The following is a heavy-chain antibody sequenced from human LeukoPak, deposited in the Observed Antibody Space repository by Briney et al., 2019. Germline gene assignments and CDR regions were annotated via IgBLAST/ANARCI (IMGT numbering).Heavy chain of an antibody. V-gene: IGHV3-30*04. CDR1: GFTFSSYA. J-gene: IGHJ4*02. D-gene: IGHD6-13*01. CDR2: ISYDGSNK. CDR3: ATALPQMVSSSWYTVDY. Sequence: PGGSLRLSCAASGFTFSSYAMHWVRQAPGKGLEWVAVISYDGSNKYYADSVKGRFTISRDNAKNTLYLQMSSLRAEDTAVYYCATALPQMVSSSWYTVDYWGQGTLVTVSS.